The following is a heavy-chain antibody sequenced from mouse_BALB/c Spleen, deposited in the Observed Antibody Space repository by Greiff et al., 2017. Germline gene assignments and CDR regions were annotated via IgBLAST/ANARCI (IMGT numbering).Heavy chain of an antibody. V-gene: IGHV14-1*02. CDR2: IDPENGNT. J-gene: IGHJ4*01. CDR1: GYTFTSYV. Sequence: EVQLQQSGPELVKPGASVKMSCKASGYTFTSYVMHWVKQKPGQGLEWIGWIDPENGNTIYDPKFQGKASITADTSSNTAYLQLSSLTSEDTAVYYCAWGYAMDYWGQGTSVTVSS. CDR3: AWGYAMDY.